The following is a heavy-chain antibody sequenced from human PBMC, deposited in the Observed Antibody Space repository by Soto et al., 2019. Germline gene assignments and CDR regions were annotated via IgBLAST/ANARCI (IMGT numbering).Heavy chain of an antibody. J-gene: IGHJ6*02. Sequence: GGALEPSFAPPGFPFSKYAITWAPPAPGKGLEWVSAISYNGGGTYYVDSVKGRFTISRDNARNTLYLQMNSLRAEDAALYYCARETFGEESGMDVWGQGTTVTVSS. CDR1: GFPFSKYA. CDR3: ARETFGEESGMDV. V-gene: IGHV3-23*01. CDR2: ISYNGGGT. D-gene: IGHD3-10*01.